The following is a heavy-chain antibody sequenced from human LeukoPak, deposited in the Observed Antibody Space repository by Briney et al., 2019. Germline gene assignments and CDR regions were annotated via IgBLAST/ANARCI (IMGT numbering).Heavy chain of an antibody. D-gene: IGHD3-10*01. CDR3: ARDGNYGSGSYENWFDP. Sequence: PSETLSLTCTVSGGSISSYYWSWIRQPAGKGPEWIGRIYTSGSTNYNPSLKSRVTMSVDTSKNQFSLKLSSVTAADTAVYYCARDGNYGSGSYENWFDPWGQGTLVTVSS. J-gene: IGHJ5*02. CDR2: IYTSGST. V-gene: IGHV4-4*07. CDR1: GGSISSYY.